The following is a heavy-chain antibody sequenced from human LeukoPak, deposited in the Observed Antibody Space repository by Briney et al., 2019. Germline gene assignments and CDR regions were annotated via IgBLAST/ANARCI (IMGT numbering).Heavy chain of an antibody. V-gene: IGHV3-7*01. CDR1: GFSFSRYW. Sequence: GGSLRRSCAASGFSFSRYWMTWVRQAPGKGLEWVANIKGDESDDHYVASVRGRFTISRDNAKRSLYLQMNNLRAEDTGVYYCARVADYDFLSGYYSPFDHWGQGVLVIVSS. CDR3: ARVADYDFLSGYYSPFDH. J-gene: IGHJ4*02. CDR2: IKGDESDD. D-gene: IGHD3-3*01.